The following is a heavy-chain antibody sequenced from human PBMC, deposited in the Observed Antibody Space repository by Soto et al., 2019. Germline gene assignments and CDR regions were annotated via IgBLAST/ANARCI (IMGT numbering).Heavy chain of an antibody. CDR2: ISAYNGNT. J-gene: IGHJ6*02. CDR1: GYTFTSYG. V-gene: IGHV1-18*04. D-gene: IGHD3-10*01. CDR3: ARDRDYYGSGSIPYYYYGMDV. Sequence: ASVKVSCKASGYTFTSYGVSWVRQAPGQGLEWMGWISAYNGNTNYAQKLQGRVTMTTDTSTNTAYMELRSLRSDDTAVYYCARDRDYYGSGSIPYYYYGMDVWGQGTTVTVS.